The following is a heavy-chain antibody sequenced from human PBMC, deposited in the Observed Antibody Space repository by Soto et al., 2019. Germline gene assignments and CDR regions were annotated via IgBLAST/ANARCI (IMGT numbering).Heavy chain of an antibody. CDR1: GGTFSSYA. CDR3: ARVVPGAEAWFGP. J-gene: IGHJ5*02. CDR2: IIPIFGTA. V-gene: IGHV1-69*13. Sequence: SVKVSCKASGGTFSSYAISWVRQAPGQGLEWMGGIIPIFGTANYAQKFQGRVTITADESTSTAYMELRSLRSDDTAVYYCARVVPGAEAWFGPWGQGTMVT. D-gene: IGHD2-2*01.